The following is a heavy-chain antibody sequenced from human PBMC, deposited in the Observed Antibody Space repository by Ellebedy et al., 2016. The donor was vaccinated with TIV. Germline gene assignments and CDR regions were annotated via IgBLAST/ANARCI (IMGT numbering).Heavy chain of an antibody. J-gene: IGHJ4*02. CDR2: ISSSGSST. D-gene: IGHD3-10*01. V-gene: IGHV3-11*04. CDR1: GFAFSDYY. Sequence: GGSLRLXXAASGFAFSDYYMSWIRQTPGKGLEWVSYISSSGSSTYYADSVKGRFTIFRDNAKNSLYLQMSSLRDEDTAVYYCARDGIGEGGNFDYWGQGALVTVSS. CDR3: ARDGIGEGGNFDY.